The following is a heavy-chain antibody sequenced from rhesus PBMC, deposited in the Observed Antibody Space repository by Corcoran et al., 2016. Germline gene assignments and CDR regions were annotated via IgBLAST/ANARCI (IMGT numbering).Heavy chain of an antibody. D-gene: IGHD5-42*01. Sequence: EVQLVESGGGLAKPGGSLRLSCAASGFTFSSYWMNWVRQAPGKGLEWVSAINSGGGSTYYSDYVKGRFTSSRDNSKNTLALQMNSLRAEDTAVYYCAKARGYSGYSSFDYWGQGVLVTVSS. J-gene: IGHJ4*01. CDR2: INSGGGST. CDR3: AKARGYSGYSSFDY. V-gene: IGHV3S25*01. CDR1: GFTFSSYW.